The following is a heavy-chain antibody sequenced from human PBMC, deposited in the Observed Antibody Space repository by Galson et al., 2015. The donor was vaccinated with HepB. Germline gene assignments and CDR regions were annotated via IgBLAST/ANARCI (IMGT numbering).Heavy chain of an antibody. J-gene: IGHJ5*02. CDR2: IWYDGSNK. D-gene: IGHD3-10*01. CDR1: GFTFSSYG. CDR3: ASQGPGDAA. Sequence: SLRLSCAASGFTFSSYGMHWVRQAPGKGLEWVAVIWYDGSNKYYADSVKGRFTIPRDNSKNTLYLQMNSLRAEDTAVYYCASQGPGDAAWGQGTLVTVSS. V-gene: IGHV3-33*01.